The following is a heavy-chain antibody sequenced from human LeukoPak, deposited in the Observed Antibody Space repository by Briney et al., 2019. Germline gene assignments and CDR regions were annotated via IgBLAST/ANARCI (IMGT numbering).Heavy chain of an antibody. V-gene: IGHV4-59*08. CDR2: IYVTGN. D-gene: IGHD3-16*02. J-gene: IGHJ6*03. CDR1: GGSIGTYY. CDR3: ARHIGGGIEDMDV. Sequence: PSETLSLTCTVSGGSIGTYYWSWVRQPPGKGREWIGYIYVTGNRYNPYLQSRVTISVDTSRNQFFLKMSSVTAADTAVYYCARHIGGGIEDMDVWGKGTKVTVSS.